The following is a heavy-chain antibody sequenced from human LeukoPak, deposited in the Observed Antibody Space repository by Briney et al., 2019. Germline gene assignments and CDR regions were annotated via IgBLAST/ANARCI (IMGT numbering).Heavy chain of an antibody. J-gene: IGHJ4*02. CDR1: GFTFDSYA. CDR2: ITYDGTNK. D-gene: IGHD6-6*01. CDR3: ARVEYSSSPHFDY. Sequence: GRSLRLSCAVSGFTFDSYALHWVRQAPGKGLEWLAIITYDGTNKYYADSVKGRFTISRDNSKNTLFLQMNSLRAEDTAVYYCARVEYSSSPHFDYWGQGTLVTVSS. V-gene: IGHV3-30-3*01.